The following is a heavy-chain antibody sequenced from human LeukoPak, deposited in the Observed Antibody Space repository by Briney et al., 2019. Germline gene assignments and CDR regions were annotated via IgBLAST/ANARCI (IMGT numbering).Heavy chain of an antibody. CDR2: IYHSGST. J-gene: IGHJ6*02. V-gene: IGHV4-4*02. D-gene: IGHD3-10*01. CDR3: ARTVSYGSGSYYGLVGYYGIDV. Sequence: PSETLSLTCAVSGGSISSSNWWSWVRQPPGKGLEWIGEIYHSGSTNYNPSLKSRVTISVDKSKNQFSLKLSSVTAADTAVYYCARTVSYGSGSYYGLVGYYGIDVWGQGTTVTVSS. CDR1: GGSISSSNW.